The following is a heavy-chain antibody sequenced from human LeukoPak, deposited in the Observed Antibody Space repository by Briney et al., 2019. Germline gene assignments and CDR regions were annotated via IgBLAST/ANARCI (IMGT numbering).Heavy chain of an antibody. CDR2: IYYSGST. V-gene: IGHV4-4*02. Sequence: GSLRLSCAVSGFTFSNAWMSWVRQAPGKGLEWIGSIYYSGSTYYNPSLKSRVTISVDTSKNQFSLKLSSVTAADTAVYYCASGYSGYLFDYWGQGTLVTVSS. J-gene: IGHJ4*02. CDR3: ASGYSGYLFDY. CDR1: GFTFSNAW. D-gene: IGHD5-12*01.